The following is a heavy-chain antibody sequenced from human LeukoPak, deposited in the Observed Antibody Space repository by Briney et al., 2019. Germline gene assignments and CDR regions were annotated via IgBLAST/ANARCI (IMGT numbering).Heavy chain of an antibody. D-gene: IGHD4-17*01. Sequence: SETLSLTCTVSGGSISSYYWSWIRQPPGKGLEWIGYIYYSGSTNYNPSLKSRVTISVDKSKNQFSLKLSSVTAADTAVYYCARALTPTTVTRDWGQGTLVTVSS. V-gene: IGHV4-59*01. CDR2: IYYSGST. CDR1: GGSISSYY. J-gene: IGHJ4*02. CDR3: ARALTPTTVTRD.